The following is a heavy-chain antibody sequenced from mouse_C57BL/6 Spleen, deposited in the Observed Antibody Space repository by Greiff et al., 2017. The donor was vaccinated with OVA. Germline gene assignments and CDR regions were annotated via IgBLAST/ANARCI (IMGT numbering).Heavy chain of an antibody. CDR1: GYTFTSYG. CDR2: IYPRSGNT. Sequence: QVQLQHSGAELARPGASVKLSCKASGYTFTSYGISWVKQRTGQGLEWIGEIYPRSGNTYYNEKFKGKATLTADKSSSTAYMELRSLTSEDSAVYFCARFYDGTHWYFDVWGTGTTVTVSS. V-gene: IGHV1-81*01. CDR3: ARFYDGTHWYFDV. J-gene: IGHJ1*03. D-gene: IGHD2-3*01.